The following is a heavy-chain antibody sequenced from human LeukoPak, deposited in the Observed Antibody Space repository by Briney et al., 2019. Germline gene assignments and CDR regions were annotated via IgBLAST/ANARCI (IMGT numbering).Heavy chain of an antibody. CDR3: ARDHSSYIVLMVYASYGMDV. V-gene: IGHV3-30-3*01. CDR1: GFTFSSYA. Sequence: PSGRSLRLSCAASGFTFSSYAMHWVRQAPGKGLEWVAVISYDGSNKYYADSVKGRFTISRDNSKNTLYLQMNSLRAEDTAVYYCARDHSSYIVLMVYASYGMDVWGQGTTVTVSS. J-gene: IGHJ6*02. D-gene: IGHD2-8*01. CDR2: ISYDGSNK.